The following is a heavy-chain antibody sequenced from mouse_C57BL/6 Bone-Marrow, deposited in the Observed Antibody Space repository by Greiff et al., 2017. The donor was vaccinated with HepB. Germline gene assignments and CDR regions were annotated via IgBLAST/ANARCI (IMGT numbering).Heavy chain of an antibody. CDR2: IYPGSGST. CDR1: GYTFTSYW. D-gene: IGHD1-1*01. J-gene: IGHJ4*01. V-gene: IGHV1-55*01. CDR3: ARYYYGRHLAMDY. Sequence: QVQLQQPGAELVKPGASVKMSCKASGYTFTSYWITWVKQRPGQGLEWIGDIYPGSGSTNYNEKFKSKATLTVDTSSSTAYMQLSSLTSEDSAVYYCARYYYGRHLAMDYWGQGTSVTVSA.